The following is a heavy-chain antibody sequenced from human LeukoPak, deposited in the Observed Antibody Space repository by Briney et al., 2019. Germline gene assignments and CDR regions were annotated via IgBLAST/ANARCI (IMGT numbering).Heavy chain of an antibody. J-gene: IGHJ6*03. CDR3: ARGPGSPDQLEYYYYYYMDV. Sequence: GASVRVSCKASGYTFTSYDINWVRQAPGQGLEGMGWMNPNSGNTGYAQKFQGRVTITRNTSISTAYMELSSLRSEDTAVYYCARGPGSPDQLEYYYYYYMDVWGRGTTVTVSS. D-gene: IGHD2-2*01. CDR2: MNPNSGNT. CDR1: GYTFTSYD. V-gene: IGHV1-8*03.